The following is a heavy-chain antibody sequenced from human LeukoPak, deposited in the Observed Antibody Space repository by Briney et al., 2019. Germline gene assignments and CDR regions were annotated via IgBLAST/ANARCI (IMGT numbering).Heavy chain of an antibody. V-gene: IGHV4-61*05. D-gene: IGHD2-8*01. CDR1: GGSISSSSYY. CDR3: ARVMGWQGRHYFDY. Sequence: SETLSLTCTVSGGSISSSSYYWGWIRQPPGKGLEWIGYIYYSGSTNYNPSLKSRVTISVDTSKNQFSLKLSSVTAADTAVYYCARVMGWQGRHYFDYWGQGTLVTVSS. CDR2: IYYSGST. J-gene: IGHJ4*02.